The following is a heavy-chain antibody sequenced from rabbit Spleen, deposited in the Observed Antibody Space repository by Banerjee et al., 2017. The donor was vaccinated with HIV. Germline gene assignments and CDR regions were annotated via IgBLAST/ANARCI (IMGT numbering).Heavy chain of an antibody. J-gene: IGHJ4*01. Sequence: QEQLVESGGDLVKPGASLTLICTASGFSFSSSYWMCWVRQAPGKGLEWIACIDAGSSGSTYYASWAKGRFTISKTSSTTVTLQMTSLTAADTATYFCARSIDGYTDFFALWGPGTLVTVS. D-gene: IGHD6-1*01. CDR1: GFSFSSSYW. CDR2: IDAGSSGST. CDR3: ARSIDGYTDFFAL. V-gene: IGHV1S45*01.